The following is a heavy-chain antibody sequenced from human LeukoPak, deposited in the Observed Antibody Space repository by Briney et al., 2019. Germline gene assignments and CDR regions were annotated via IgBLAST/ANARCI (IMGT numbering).Heavy chain of an antibody. CDR1: GGSFSGYY. V-gene: IGHV4-34*01. CDR3: ATRLIGRGVPFGH. CDR2: INHSGST. Sequence: SETLSLTCAVYGGSFSGYYWSWIRQPPGKWLEWIGEINHSGSTNYNPSLTSRVTISVDTSKNQFSLKLSSVTAADKAVYYCATRLIGRGVPFGHWGQGTLVTVSS. D-gene: IGHD1-1*01. J-gene: IGHJ4*02.